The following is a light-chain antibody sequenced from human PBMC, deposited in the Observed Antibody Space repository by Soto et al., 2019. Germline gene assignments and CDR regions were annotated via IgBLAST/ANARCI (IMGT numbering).Light chain of an antibody. CDR1: QSLNSY. V-gene: IGKV3-11*01. J-gene: IGKJ4*01. CDR3: QQRRDWPLT. CDR2: DAS. Sequence: EIVLTQSPATLSLSPGERATLSCRASQSLNSYLAWFQQKPGQAPRLLIYDASNRATGIPARFSGSGSETDFTLTSSSLEPADFAVYYCQQRRDWPLTFGGGTKVEIK.